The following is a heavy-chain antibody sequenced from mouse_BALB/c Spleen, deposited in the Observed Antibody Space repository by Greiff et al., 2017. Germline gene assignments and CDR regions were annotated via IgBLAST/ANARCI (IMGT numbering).Heavy chain of an antibody. V-gene: IGHV8-12*01. J-gene: IGHJ4*01. CDR3: ARSYYGSSYYYAMDY. D-gene: IGHD1-1*01. CDR1: GFSLSTSGMG. Sequence: QVTLKVSGPGILQPSQTLSLTCSFSGFSLSTSGMGVSWIRQPSGKGLEWLAHIYWDDDKRYNPSLKSRLTISKDTSRNQVFLKITSVDTADTATYYCARSYYGSSYYYAMDYWGQGTSVTVSS. CDR2: IYWDDDK.